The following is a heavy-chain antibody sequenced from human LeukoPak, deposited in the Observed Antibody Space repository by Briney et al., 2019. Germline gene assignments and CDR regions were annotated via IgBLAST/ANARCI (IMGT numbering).Heavy chain of an antibody. CDR3: ARDLDSYGYSGWFDP. Sequence: SVKVSCKASGGTFSSYAISWVRQAPGRGLGWMGGITPIFGTANYAQKFQGRVTITADESTSTAYMELSSLRSEDTAVYYCARDLDSYGYSGWFDPWGQGTLVTVSS. CDR1: GGTFSSYA. V-gene: IGHV1-69*13. CDR2: ITPIFGTA. D-gene: IGHD5-18*01. J-gene: IGHJ5*02.